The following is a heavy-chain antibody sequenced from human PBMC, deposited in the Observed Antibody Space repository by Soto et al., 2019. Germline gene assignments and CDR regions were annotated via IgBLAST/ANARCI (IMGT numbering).Heavy chain of an antibody. V-gene: IGHV4-39*01. J-gene: IGHJ3*02. CDR2: FYYSGST. Sequence: SETLSLTCTVSGGSISSSSYYWGWIRQPPGKGLEWIGSFYYSGSTYYNPSLKSRVTISVDTSKNQFSLKLSSVTAADTAVYYCASDPSMQDAFDIWGQGTMVTV. CDR1: GGSISSSSYY. CDR3: ASDPSMQDAFDI.